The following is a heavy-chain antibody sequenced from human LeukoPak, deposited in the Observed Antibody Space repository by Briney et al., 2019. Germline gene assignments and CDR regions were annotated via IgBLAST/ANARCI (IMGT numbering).Heavy chain of an antibody. V-gene: IGHV1-24*01. CDR2: FDPEDGET. J-gene: IGHJ4*02. Sequence: ASVKVSCKVSGYTLTELSMHWVRQAPGKGLEGMGGFDPEDGETIYAQKFQGRVTMTEDTSTDTAYMELSSLRSEDTAVYYCATDGNYYDNPRNYWGQGTLVTVSS. D-gene: IGHD3-22*01. CDR1: GYTLTELS. CDR3: ATDGNYYDNPRNY.